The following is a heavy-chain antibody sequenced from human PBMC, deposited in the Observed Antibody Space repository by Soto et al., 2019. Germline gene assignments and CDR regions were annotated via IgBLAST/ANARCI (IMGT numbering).Heavy chain of an antibody. J-gene: IGHJ6*02. D-gene: IGHD5-18*01. CDR1: GYSFTSYW. CDR3: ARLGEIQLWSPTARGYYYGMDV. Sequence: GESLKISCKGSGYSFTSYWIGWVRQMPGKGLEWMGIIYPGDPDTRYSPSFQGQVTISADKSISTACLQWSSLKASDTAMYYCARLGEIQLWSPTARGYYYGMDVWGQGTTVTVSS. V-gene: IGHV5-51*01. CDR2: IYPGDPDT.